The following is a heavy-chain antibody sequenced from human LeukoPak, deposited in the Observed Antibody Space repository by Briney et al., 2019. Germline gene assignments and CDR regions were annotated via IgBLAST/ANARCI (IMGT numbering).Heavy chain of an antibody. V-gene: IGHV4-31*03. CDR3: ARDSGGDSGRALGY. Sequence: PSETLSLTCTVSGGSISSGGYYWRWIRQHPGKGLEWIGYIYYSGSTYYNPSLKSRVTISVDTSKNQFSLKLSSVTAADTAVYYCARDSGGDSGRALGYWGQGTLVTVSS. D-gene: IGHD4-17*01. J-gene: IGHJ4*02. CDR1: GGSISSGGYY. CDR2: IYYSGST.